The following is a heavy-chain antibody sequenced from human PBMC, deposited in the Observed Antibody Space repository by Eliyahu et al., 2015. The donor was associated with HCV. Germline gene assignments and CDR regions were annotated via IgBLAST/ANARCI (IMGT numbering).Heavy chain of an antibody. CDR3: ARGSGDTSGWSHPFNY. Sequence: QVQLVQSGAEVKKPGSSVKVSCKASGGTFSSYSISWVRQAPGQGLEWMGGTTPLFGTANYAQKFQGRVTITADESTSTAYMELSSLRSEDTAVYYCARGSGDTSGWSHPFNYWGQGTLVTVSS. D-gene: IGHD6-19*01. J-gene: IGHJ4*02. CDR2: TTPLFGTA. CDR1: GGTFSSYS. V-gene: IGHV1-69*01.